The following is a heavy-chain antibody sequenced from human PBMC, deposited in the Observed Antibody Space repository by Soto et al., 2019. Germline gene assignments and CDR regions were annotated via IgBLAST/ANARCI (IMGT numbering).Heavy chain of an antibody. D-gene: IGHD3-22*01. V-gene: IGHV3-15*01. CDR2: IKSKTDGGTT. Sequence: GGSLRLSCAASGFSFSYTWMSWVRQAPGKGLEWVGRIKSKTDGGTTDYAAPVKGRITISRDDSTLFLEMNSLKTEDTAVYYCTTGAGYYDPYGMDVWGQGTTVTVSS. CDR1: GFSFSYTW. J-gene: IGHJ6*02. CDR3: TTGAGYYDPYGMDV.